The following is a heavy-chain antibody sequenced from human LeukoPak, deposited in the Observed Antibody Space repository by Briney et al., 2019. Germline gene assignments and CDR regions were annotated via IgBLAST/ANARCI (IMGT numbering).Heavy chain of an antibody. Sequence: ASVKVSCKASGYSFTGHYMHWVRQAPGQGLEWMGWINPKSGGTNYAQKFQGRVTMTRDMSTSTVYMELSSLRSEDTAVYYCAREAWHYDSSGYLYYFDFWGQGTLVTVSS. CDR3: AREAWHYDSSGYLYYFDF. V-gene: IGHV1-2*02. CDR2: INPKSGGT. CDR1: GYSFTGHY. D-gene: IGHD3-22*01. J-gene: IGHJ4*02.